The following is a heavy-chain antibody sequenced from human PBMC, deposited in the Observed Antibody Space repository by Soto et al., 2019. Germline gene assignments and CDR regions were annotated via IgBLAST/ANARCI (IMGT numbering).Heavy chain of an antibody. CDR2: ISYDGINN. V-gene: IGHV3-30-3*01. Sequence: QVQLVESGGGVGQPGRSLRLSCAASGFTFISYAMHWVRPAPGKGREWVAVISYDGINNYYADSVKGRFTISRDNSKNTLELQMNSLSAEDTAVYYCARDAYGSGSYYNAYFDYWGQGTLVIVSS. J-gene: IGHJ4*02. CDR1: GFTFISYA. D-gene: IGHD3-10*01. CDR3: ARDAYGSGSYYNAYFDY.